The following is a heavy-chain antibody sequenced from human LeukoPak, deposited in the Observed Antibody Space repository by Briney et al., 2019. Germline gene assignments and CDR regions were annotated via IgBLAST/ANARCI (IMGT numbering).Heavy chain of an antibody. D-gene: IGHD3-22*01. CDR1: GFTFSSYS. J-gene: IGHJ4*02. CDR2: IGSSSSYI. CDR3: ARDGNYYDSSGRNIFLDY. V-gene: IGHV3-21*01. Sequence: GGSLRLSCAASGFTFSSYSMNWVRQAPGKGLEWVSSIGSSSSYIYYADSLKGRFTISRDNAKNSLYLQMNSLRAEDTAVYYCARDGNYYDSSGRNIFLDYWGQGTLVTVSS.